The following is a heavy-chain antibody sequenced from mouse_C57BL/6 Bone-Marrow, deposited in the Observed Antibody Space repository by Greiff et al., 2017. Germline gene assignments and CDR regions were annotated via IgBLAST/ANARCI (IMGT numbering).Heavy chain of an antibody. V-gene: IGHV1-74*01. CDR2: IHPSDSDT. CDR3: AMFDYDAGYYAMDY. D-gene: IGHD2-4*01. Sequence: QVQLKQPGAELVKPGASVKVSCKASGYTFTSYWMHWVKQRPGQGLEWIGRIHPSDSDTNYNQKFKGKATLTVDKSSSTAYMQLSSLTSEDSAVYYCAMFDYDAGYYAMDYWGQGTSVTVSS. J-gene: IGHJ4*01. CDR1: GYTFTSYW.